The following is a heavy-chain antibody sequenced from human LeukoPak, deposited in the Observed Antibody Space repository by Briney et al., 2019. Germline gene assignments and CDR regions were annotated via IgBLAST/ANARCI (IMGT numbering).Heavy chain of an antibody. Sequence: ASVKVSCKAPGYTFTGYDLGWVRQAPGQGLEWMGRINPNNGGTNYAQKFQGRVTMTRDTSISTAFMELSRLRSDDTAIYYCARDRLGSYEYWGQGTLVTVSS. CDR1: GYTFTGYD. D-gene: IGHD1-26*01. J-gene: IGHJ4*02. CDR3: ARDRLGSYEY. CDR2: INPNNGGT. V-gene: IGHV1-2*06.